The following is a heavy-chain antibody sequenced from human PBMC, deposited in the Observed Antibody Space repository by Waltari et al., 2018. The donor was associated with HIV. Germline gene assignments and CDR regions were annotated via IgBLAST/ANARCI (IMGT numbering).Heavy chain of an antibody. D-gene: IGHD3-22*01. CDR1: CFTFRRYA. CDR3: AKDSSGYWFDP. Sequence: EVQLLESGGGLVQPGGSLRLSCAASCFTFRRYAISWVRQAPGKGLEWVSAISGSGGSTYYADSVKGRFTISRDNSKNTLYLQMNSLRAEDTAVYYCAKDSSGYWFDPWGQGTLVTVSS. J-gene: IGHJ5*02. CDR2: ISGSGGST. V-gene: IGHV3-23*01.